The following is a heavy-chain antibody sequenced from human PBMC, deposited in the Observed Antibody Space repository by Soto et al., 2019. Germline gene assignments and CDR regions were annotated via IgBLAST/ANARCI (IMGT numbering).Heavy chain of an antibody. CDR1: GFTFDDYA. V-gene: IGHV3-9*01. CDR2: ISWNSGSI. Sequence: GGSLRLSCAASGFTFDDYAMHWVRQAPGKGLEWVSGISWNSGSIGYADSVKGRFTISRDNAKNSLYLQMNSLRAEDTALYYCAKALSSGAYYFDYWGQGTLVTVSS. J-gene: IGHJ4*02. D-gene: IGHD6-19*01. CDR3: AKALSSGAYYFDY.